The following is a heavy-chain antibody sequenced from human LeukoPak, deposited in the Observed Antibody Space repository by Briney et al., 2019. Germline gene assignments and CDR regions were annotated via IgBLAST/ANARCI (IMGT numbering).Heavy chain of an antibody. CDR1: GYTFTSYG. V-gene: IGHV1-18*01. CDR3: ARAGRLGYCSSTSCYALDY. J-gene: IGHJ4*02. CDR2: ISAYNGNT. Sequence: ASVKVSCKASGYTFTSYGISWVRQAPGQGLEWMGWISAYNGNTNYAQKLQGRVTMTTDTSTSTAYMELRSLSSDDTAVSYCARAGRLGYCSSTSCYALDYWGQGTLVTVSS. D-gene: IGHD2-2*01.